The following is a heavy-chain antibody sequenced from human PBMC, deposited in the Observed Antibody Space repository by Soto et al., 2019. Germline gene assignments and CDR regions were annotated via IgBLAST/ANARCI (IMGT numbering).Heavy chain of an antibody. CDR3: AKNRQYIAVAGYYFDY. CDR1: GYTFTSYY. V-gene: IGHV1-46*01. D-gene: IGHD6-19*01. CDR2: INPSGGST. J-gene: IGHJ4*02. Sequence: GASVKVSCKASGYTFTSYYMHWVRQAPGQGLEWMGIINPSGGSTSYAQKFQGRVTMTRDTSTSTVYMELSSLRSEDTAVYYCAKNRQYIAVAGYYFDYWGQGTLVTVSS.